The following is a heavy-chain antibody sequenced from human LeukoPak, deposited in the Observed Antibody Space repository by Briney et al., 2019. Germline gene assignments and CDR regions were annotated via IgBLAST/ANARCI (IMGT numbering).Heavy chain of an antibody. CDR3: AEGNNGYYDSSGYPDYFDY. D-gene: IGHD3-22*01. CDR2: ISGSDGTT. Sequence: GGSLRLSCAASGFTFSSYAMSWVRQAPGKGLQWVSTISGSDGTTYYAGSVKGRFTISRDNAKNSLYLQMNSLRAEDTALYYCAEGNNGYYDSSGYPDYFDYWGQGTLVTVSS. J-gene: IGHJ4*02. V-gene: IGHV3-23*01. CDR1: GFTFSSYA.